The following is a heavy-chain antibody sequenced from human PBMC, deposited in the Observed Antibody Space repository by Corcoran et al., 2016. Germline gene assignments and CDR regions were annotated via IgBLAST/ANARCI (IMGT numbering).Heavy chain of an antibody. CDR2: SSWDGGST. J-gene: IGHJ3*02. CDR1: GFTFDDYT. V-gene: IGHV3-43*01. Sequence: EVQLVESGGVVVQPGGSLRLSCAASGFTFDDYTMHWVRQAPGKGLEWVSLSSWDGGSTYYADSGKGRFTISRDNSKNSLYLQMNSLRTEATALYYCAKDTGATIWGQGTMVTVSS. CDR3: AKDTGATI.